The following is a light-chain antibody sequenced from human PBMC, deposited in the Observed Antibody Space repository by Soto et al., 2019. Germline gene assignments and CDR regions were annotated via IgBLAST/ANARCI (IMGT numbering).Light chain of an antibody. CDR1: QCVSAY. Sequence: DIQMPQSPSSLSASVGDRVTITCRASQCVSAYLLWYQQTQGRAPKLLSYSASNLVSGVPSRFSGSGSGKNFTLTISSLQPEDFATYYCQQSDRTQYTFGQGTKLETK. V-gene: IGKV1-39*01. J-gene: IGKJ2*01. CDR2: SAS. CDR3: QQSDRTQYT.